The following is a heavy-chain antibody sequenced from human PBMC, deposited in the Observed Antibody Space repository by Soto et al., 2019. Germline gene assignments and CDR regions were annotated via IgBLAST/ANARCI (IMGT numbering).Heavy chain of an antibody. Sequence: PGGSLRLSCAASGFIFSSYSMNWVRQAPGKGLEWVSSISTTSTYKYYADSVKGRFTISRDNAKNSLYLQMNSLRVEDTAVYYCAREIALAENYFDYWGQGTLVTVSS. CDR1: GFIFSSYS. J-gene: IGHJ4*02. D-gene: IGHD6-19*01. V-gene: IGHV3-21*01. CDR2: ISTTSTYK. CDR3: AREIALAENYFDY.